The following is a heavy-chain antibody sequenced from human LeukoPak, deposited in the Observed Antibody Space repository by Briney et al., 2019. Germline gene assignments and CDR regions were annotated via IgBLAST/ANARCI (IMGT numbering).Heavy chain of an antibody. CDR2: IFHSGST. Sequence: SETLSLTCTVSGGSISSYFWSWVRQPPGKGLEWIGEIFHSGSTNYNPSLKSRVTISVDKPKNQFSLKLNSVTAADTAVYYCARMGYDCSSTSCYGGKEYYFDYWGQGTLVTVSS. CDR1: GGSISSYF. J-gene: IGHJ4*02. D-gene: IGHD2-2*01. V-gene: IGHV4-4*02. CDR3: ARMGYDCSSTSCYGGKEYYFDY.